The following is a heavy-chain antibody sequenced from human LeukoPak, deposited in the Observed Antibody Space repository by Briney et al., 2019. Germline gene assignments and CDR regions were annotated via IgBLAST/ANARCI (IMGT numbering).Heavy chain of an antibody. CDR3: ARAGGISTFDY. CDR2: FYYSGSH. V-gene: IGHV4-59*01. CDR1: GGSITSYY. Sequence: SETLSLTCTVSGGSITSYYWSWIRQPPGKGLEWIGYFYYSGSHNYNPSLKSRVTISVDTPKNQFSLKLFSVTAADTALYYCARAGGISTFDYWGQGTLVTVSS. D-gene: IGHD4-23*01. J-gene: IGHJ4*02.